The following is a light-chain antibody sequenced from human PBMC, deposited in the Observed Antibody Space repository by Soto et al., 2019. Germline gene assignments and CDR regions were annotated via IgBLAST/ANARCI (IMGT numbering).Light chain of an antibody. CDR1: QSGSDNY. CDR2: GAS. J-gene: IGKJ1*01. Sequence: EIVLTQSPGTLSLSPGERANLSCRASQSGSDNYLAWFQQKPGQAPRLLIYGASSRATGIPDRFSGSGSGTDFTLTISRLEPEDFAVFYCQQYGRSPRTCGQGTKVEIK. CDR3: QQYGRSPRT. V-gene: IGKV3-20*01.